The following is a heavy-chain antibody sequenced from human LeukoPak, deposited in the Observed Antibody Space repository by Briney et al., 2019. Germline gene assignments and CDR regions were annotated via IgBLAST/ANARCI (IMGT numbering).Heavy chain of an antibody. CDR2: INHSGST. Sequence: GSLRPSCAASGFTFSDYYMSWIRQPPGKGLEWIGEINHSGSTNYNPSLKSRVTISVDTSKNQFSLKLSSVTAADTAVYHCARRPGYYSRYHYYYMDVWGKGTTVTVSS. V-gene: IGHV4-34*01. CDR1: GFTFSDYY. CDR3: ARRPGYYSRYHYYYMDV. D-gene: IGHD1-26*01. J-gene: IGHJ6*03.